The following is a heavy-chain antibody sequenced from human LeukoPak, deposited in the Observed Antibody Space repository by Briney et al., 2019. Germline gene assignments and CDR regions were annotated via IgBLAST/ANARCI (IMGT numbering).Heavy chain of an antibody. CDR3: TRMTTGHDY. D-gene: IGHD4-17*01. J-gene: IGHJ4*02. CDR1: GVSFNDYY. Sequence: PSETLSLTCAVSGVSFNDYYWSWVRQTPGRGLEWIGEINHSGYTNDSPSLKSRVTLSIDTSRKQFSLNLRSVTVADTGIYYCTRMTTGHDYWGQGTLVTVSS. CDR2: INHSGYT. V-gene: IGHV4-34*01.